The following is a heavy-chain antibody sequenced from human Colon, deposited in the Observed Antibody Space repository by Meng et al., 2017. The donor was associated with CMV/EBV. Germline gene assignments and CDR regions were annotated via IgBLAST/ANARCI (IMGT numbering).Heavy chain of an antibody. CDR3: ARTYGDHGAFDGLGF. Sequence: GESLKISCKTSGYAFTNYWIAWVRQLPGKGLEWRGVVFPGDSGTRYSPPFEGQVTISDDKSISTAYLQWSSLKASDTAMYYCARTYGDHGAFDGLGFWGQGTMVTVSS. CDR1: GYAFTNYW. CDR2: VFPGDSGT. V-gene: IGHV5-51*01. D-gene: IGHD4-17*01. J-gene: IGHJ3*01.